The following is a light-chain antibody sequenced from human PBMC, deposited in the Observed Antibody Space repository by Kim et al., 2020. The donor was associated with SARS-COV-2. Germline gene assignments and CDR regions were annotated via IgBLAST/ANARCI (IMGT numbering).Light chain of an antibody. CDR2: AAS. Sequence: SPGESATRSFRASQSVGSSDIGWYQQTTRQAPRLLIYAASSRPTGIPDRFSGSGSGADFTLTISRLEPEDFAVYNCQHYGRSLTFGGGTKVDIK. J-gene: IGKJ4*01. V-gene: IGKV3-20*01. CDR3: QHYGRSLT. CDR1: QSVGSSD.